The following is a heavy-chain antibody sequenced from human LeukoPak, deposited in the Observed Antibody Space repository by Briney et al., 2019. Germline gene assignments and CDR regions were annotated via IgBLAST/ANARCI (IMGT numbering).Heavy chain of an antibody. D-gene: IGHD3-10*01. V-gene: IGHV3-53*01. Sequence: GGSLRLSCAASGFTVSSNYMSWVRQAPGKGLEWVSVIYSGGSTYYADSVKGRFTISRDNSKNTLYLQVNSLRAEDTAVYYCARRLGGSGPSYWGQGTLVTVSS. J-gene: IGHJ4*02. CDR2: IYSGGST. CDR3: ARRLGGSGPSY. CDR1: GFTVSSNY.